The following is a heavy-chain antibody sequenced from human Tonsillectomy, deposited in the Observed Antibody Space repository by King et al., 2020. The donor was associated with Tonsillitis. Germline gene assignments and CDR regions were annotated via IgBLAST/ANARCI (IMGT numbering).Heavy chain of an antibody. D-gene: IGHD6-6*01. J-gene: IGHJ4*02. V-gene: IGHV6-1*01. Sequence: VQLQQSGPGLVKPSQTLSLTCAISGDSVSSNIAAWNWIRQSPSRCLKLLGRTYYRSKWDNDYSVSVKSRITINPDTSKNQFSLQLNSVTPEDTAVYYCARDRYSSSSEDYFDYWGQGTLVTVSS. CDR1: GDSVSSNIAA. CDR3: ARDRYSSSSEDYFDY. CDR2: TYYRSKWDN.